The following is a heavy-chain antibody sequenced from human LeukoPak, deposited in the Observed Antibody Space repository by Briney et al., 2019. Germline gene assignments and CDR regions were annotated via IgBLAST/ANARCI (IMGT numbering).Heavy chain of an antibody. CDR2: IYYSGNT. Sequence: PSETLSLTCTVSGGSISSYYWSWIRQPPGKGLEYIGYIYYSGNTNSNPSLNSRVTISVDTSKNQFSLKLSSVTAADTAIYYCAAFTTSSWFDYWGQGSLVAVSS. CDR1: GGSISSYY. V-gene: IGHV4-59*08. D-gene: IGHD6-13*01. J-gene: IGHJ4*02. CDR3: AAFTTSSWFDY.